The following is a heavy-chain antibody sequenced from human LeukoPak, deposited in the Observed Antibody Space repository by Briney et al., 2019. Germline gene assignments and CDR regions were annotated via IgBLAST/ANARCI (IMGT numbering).Heavy chain of an antibody. CDR2: ISETGDVT. J-gene: IGHJ4*02. CDR3: ARDSSHYLGSSDY. CDR1: GFSFGSYP. V-gene: IGHV3-23*01. Sequence: GGSLRLSCVVSGFSFGSYPMGWVRQAPGKGLEWVSVISETGDVTHYADSMKGRFTISRDNIKNTLNLQMNSLRAEDTAIYYCARDSSHYLGSSDYWGQGTLVTVSS. D-gene: IGHD6-6*01.